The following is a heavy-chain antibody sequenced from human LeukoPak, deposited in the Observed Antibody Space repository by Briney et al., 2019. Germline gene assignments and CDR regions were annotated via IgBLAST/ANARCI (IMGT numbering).Heavy chain of an antibody. V-gene: IGHV1-8*01. Sequence: AAVKVSCKASGYTFTSYDINWVRQATGQGLGGMGCMHPNSGYTGYAQKFQGRVTMTRNTSISTAYMELSSLRSEDTAVYYCARAVRLGVNLDYYYYMDVWGKGTTVTVSS. D-gene: IGHD3-16*01. CDR1: GYTFTSYD. CDR2: MHPNSGYT. J-gene: IGHJ6*03. CDR3: ARAVRLGVNLDYYYYMDV.